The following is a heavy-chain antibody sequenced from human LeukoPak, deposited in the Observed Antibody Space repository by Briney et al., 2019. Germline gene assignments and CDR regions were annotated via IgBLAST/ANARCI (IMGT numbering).Heavy chain of an antibody. CDR3: ARPKEGYSYVPY. J-gene: IGHJ4*02. Sequence: PGGSLRLSCAASGFTFSSYGMHWVRQAPGKGLEWVAFIRYDGSNKYYADSVKGRFTISRDNSKNTLYLQMNSLRAEDTAVYYCARPKEGYSYVPYWGQGTLVTVSS. V-gene: IGHV3-30*02. CDR1: GFTFSSYG. CDR2: IRYDGSNK. D-gene: IGHD5-18*01.